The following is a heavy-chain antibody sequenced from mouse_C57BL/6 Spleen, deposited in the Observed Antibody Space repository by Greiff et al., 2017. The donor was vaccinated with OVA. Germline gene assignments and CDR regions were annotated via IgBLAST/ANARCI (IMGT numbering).Heavy chain of an antibody. CDR3: AKNCPYDYDEAWFAY. J-gene: IGHJ3*01. V-gene: IGHV2-5*01. D-gene: IGHD2-4*01. Sequence: QVQLQQSGPGLVQPSQSLSITCTVSGFSLTSYGVHWVRQSPGKGLEWLGVIWRGGSTDYNAAFMSRLSITKDNSKSQVFFKMNSLQADDTAIYYCAKNCPYDYDEAWFAYWGQGTLVTVAA. CDR2: IWRGGST. CDR1: GFSLTSYG.